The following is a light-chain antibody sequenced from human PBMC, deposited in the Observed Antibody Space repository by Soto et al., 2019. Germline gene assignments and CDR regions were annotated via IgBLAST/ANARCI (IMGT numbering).Light chain of an antibody. CDR3: QQYNAWRT. CDR1: QSVNN. V-gene: IGKV3-15*01. J-gene: IGKJ4*01. Sequence: EIVMTQSPATLSVSPGERATLSCRASQSVNNLAWYQQKPGQAPRLLIYGASTRATGIPARFSGSGSGTEFTLSISSLQSEDFAVSYCQQYNAWRTFGGGTKVEIK. CDR2: GAS.